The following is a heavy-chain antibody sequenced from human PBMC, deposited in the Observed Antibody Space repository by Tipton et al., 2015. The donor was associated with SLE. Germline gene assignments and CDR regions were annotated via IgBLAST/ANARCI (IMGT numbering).Heavy chain of an antibody. Sequence: TLSLTCTVSGGSISSYYWSWIRQPPGKGLEWIGYIYYSGSTNYNPSLKSRVTISVDTSKNQFSLKLSSVTAADTAVYYCARDAQYFQHCGQGTLVTVSS. V-gene: IGHV4-59*01. CDR1: GGSISSYY. CDR3: ARDAQYFQH. J-gene: IGHJ1*01. CDR2: IYYSGST.